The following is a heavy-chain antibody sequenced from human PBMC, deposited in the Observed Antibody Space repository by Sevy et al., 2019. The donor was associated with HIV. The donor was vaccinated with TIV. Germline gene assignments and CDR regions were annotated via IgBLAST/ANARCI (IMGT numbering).Heavy chain of an antibody. V-gene: IGHV3-23*01. CDR3: AKDGGRNWDQFFFDS. J-gene: IGHJ4*02. Sequence: GGSLRLSCEASGFTFSSYGMSWVRQAPGKGLEWVSYISGTGGNTDYADSVKGRFTISRDNSKNTLYIHMISLRAEDTAVYFCAKDGGRNWDQFFFDSWGQGTLVTVSS. CDR2: ISGTGGNT. CDR1: GFTFSSYG. D-gene: IGHD7-27*01.